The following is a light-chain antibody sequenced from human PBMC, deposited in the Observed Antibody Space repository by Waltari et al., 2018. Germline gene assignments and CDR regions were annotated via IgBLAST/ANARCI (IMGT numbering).Light chain of an antibody. CDR1: SSEVGRYKY. J-gene: IGLJ2*01. Sequence: QSALTQPPSASGSPGQSVTISCTGTSSEVGRYKYVSWYQQPPGKAPKLMIYEVSKRPSGVPARLSGSKSGNTASLTVSGLQAEDEADYYCSSYAGSNNVVFGGGTKLTVL. CDR2: EVS. CDR3: SSYAGSNNVV. V-gene: IGLV2-8*01.